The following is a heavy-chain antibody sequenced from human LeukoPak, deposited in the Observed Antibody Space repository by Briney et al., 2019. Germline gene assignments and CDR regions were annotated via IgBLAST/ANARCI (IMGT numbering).Heavy chain of an antibody. J-gene: IGHJ4*02. CDR3: ARDVNWACDY. CDR2: INPNSGGT. D-gene: IGHD7-27*01. Sequence: GASVKVSCKGSGYSFRSYGINWVRQAPGQGLEWMGWINPNSGGTNYAQKFQGRVTMTRDTSISTAYMELSRLRSDDTAVYYCARDVNWACDYWGQGTLVTVSS. V-gene: IGHV1-2*02. CDR1: GYSFRSYG.